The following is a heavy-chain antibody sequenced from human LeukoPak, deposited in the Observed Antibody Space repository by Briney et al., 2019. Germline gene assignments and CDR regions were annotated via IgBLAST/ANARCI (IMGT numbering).Heavy chain of an antibody. CDR3: ARSSYYYDSSGYYPHDAFDI. Sequence: ASVKVSCKASGYTFTSYGISWVRQAPGQGLERMGWISAYNGNTNYAQKLQGRVTMTTDTSTSTAYMELRSLRSDDTAVYYCARSSYYYDSSGYYPHDAFDIWGQGTMVTVSS. J-gene: IGHJ3*02. D-gene: IGHD3-22*01. V-gene: IGHV1-18*01. CDR2: ISAYNGNT. CDR1: GYTFTSYG.